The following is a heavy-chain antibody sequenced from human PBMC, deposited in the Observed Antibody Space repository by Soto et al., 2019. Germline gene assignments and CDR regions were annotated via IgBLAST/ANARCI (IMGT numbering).Heavy chain of an antibody. Sequence: PGGSLRLSCAASGFTFSSYGMHWVRQAPGKGLEWVAVISYDGSNKYYADSVKGRFTISRDNAKNTLYLQMNSLRAEDTAVYYCARHGGYCSSTSCYRHYGMDVWGQGTTVTVSS. CDR3: ARHGGYCSSTSCYRHYGMDV. CDR2: ISYDGSNK. V-gene: IGHV3-30*03. D-gene: IGHD2-2*01. J-gene: IGHJ6*02. CDR1: GFTFSSYG.